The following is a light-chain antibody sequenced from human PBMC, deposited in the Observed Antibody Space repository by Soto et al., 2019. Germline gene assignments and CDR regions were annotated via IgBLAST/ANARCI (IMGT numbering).Light chain of an antibody. CDR2: DAS. Sequence: DIQMTQTHTSVSASVGDRVTISCQASQDISNYLNWYQQKPGKAPKLLIYDASNLETGVPSRFSGSGSGTDFTFTISSLQPEDIATYYCQQYDNLPITFGQGTRLEIK. J-gene: IGKJ5*01. CDR1: QDISNY. CDR3: QQYDNLPIT. V-gene: IGKV1-33*01.